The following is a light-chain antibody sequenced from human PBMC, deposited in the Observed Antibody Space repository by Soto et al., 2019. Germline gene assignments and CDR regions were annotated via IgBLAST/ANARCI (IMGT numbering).Light chain of an antibody. Sequence: EIVLTQSPATLSLSPGDRATLSCRASQSVHRYLAWYQQKPGQAPRLLMYEASNRATGIPATFSANGSGTDFTLTITNLEPEDFAVYYCQRRRSWPPTFGGGTKVEF. V-gene: IGKV3-11*01. CDR2: EAS. J-gene: IGKJ4*01. CDR3: QRRRSWPPT. CDR1: QSVHRY.